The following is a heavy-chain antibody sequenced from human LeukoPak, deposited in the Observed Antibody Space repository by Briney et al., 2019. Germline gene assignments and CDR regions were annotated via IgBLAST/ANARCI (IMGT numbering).Heavy chain of an antibody. Sequence: GSLRLSCAASGFTFSSYGMHWVRQAPGKGLEWVAFIRYDGSNKYYADSVKGRFTISRDNSKDTLYLQMNSLRAEDTAIYYCAKHYYDSSRYFEYWGQGTLVTVSS. CDR3: AKHYYDSSRYFEY. CDR2: IRYDGSNK. CDR1: GFTFSSYG. J-gene: IGHJ4*02. D-gene: IGHD3-22*01. V-gene: IGHV3-30*02.